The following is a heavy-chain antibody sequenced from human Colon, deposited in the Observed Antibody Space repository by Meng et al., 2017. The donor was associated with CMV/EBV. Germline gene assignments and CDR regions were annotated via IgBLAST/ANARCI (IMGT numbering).Heavy chain of an antibody. CDR1: GYSFTGYY. D-gene: IGHD3-9*01. J-gene: IGHJ6*02. Sequence: ASVKVSCKASGYSFTGYYIHWVRQAPGQGLEWMGWTNPKSGATNYAQKFLGRVTMTRDTSITTAYMELSGLRSDDSAIYYCARDHDDYDLLTGYYGHQSYDMDVWGQGTTVTVSS. CDR3: ARDHDDYDLLTGYYGHQSYDMDV. V-gene: IGHV1-2*02. CDR2: TNPKSGAT.